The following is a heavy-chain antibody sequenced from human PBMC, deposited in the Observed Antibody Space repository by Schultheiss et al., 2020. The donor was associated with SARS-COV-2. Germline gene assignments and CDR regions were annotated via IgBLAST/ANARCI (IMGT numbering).Heavy chain of an antibody. CDR1: GGSISSNNYY. J-gene: IGHJ4*02. CDR2: INHSGST. V-gene: IGHV4-39*07. Sequence: SETLSLTCTVSGGSISSNNYYWGWIRQPPGKGLEWIGEINHSGSTNYNPSLKSRVTISVDTSKNQFSLKLSSVTAADTAVYYCARERQWLFDYWGQGTLVTVSS. CDR3: ARERQWLFDY. D-gene: IGHD3-22*01.